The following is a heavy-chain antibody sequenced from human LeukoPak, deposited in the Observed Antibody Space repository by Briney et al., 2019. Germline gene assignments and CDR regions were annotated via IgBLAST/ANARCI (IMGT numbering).Heavy chain of an antibody. D-gene: IGHD2-15*01. CDR2: ISYDGSNK. Sequence: PGGSLRLSCAASGFAFSSYDMHWVRQAPGKGLEWVAVISYDGSNKYYADSVKGRFTISRDNSKNTLYLQMNSLRAEDTAVYYCARDPDQGLPIDYCGQGTLVTVSS. CDR1: GFAFSSYD. CDR3: ARDPDQGLPIDY. V-gene: IGHV3-30*03. J-gene: IGHJ4*02.